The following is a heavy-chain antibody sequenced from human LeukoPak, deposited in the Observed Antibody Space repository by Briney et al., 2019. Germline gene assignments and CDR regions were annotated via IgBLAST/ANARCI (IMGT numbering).Heavy chain of an antibody. Sequence: SETLSLTCTVSGGSISRGSYYWSWIRQPAGKGLEWIGRIYTSGSTNYNPSLKSRVTISVDTAKNQFSLKLSSVTAADTAVYYCARDVSSNYDWFDPWGQGTLVTVSS. CDR3: ARDVSSNYDWFDP. J-gene: IGHJ5*02. CDR2: IYTSGST. D-gene: IGHD4-11*01. CDR1: GGSISRGSYY. V-gene: IGHV4-61*02.